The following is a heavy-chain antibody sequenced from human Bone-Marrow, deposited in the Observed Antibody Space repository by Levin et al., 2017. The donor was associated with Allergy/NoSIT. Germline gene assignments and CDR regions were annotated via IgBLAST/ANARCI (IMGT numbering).Heavy chain of an antibody. CDR1: GFTFSTYG. J-gene: IGHJ3*02. CDR3: ARAGTAMSTGALDI. Sequence: GESLKISCAASGFTFSTYGLHWVRQAPGKGLEWEAVISYDGTNKYYADSVKGRFTISRDNSKNTLYLQMNSLRAEDTAVFYCARAGTAMSTGALDIWGQGTVVTVSS. CDR2: ISYDGTNK. D-gene: IGHD5-18*01. V-gene: IGHV3-30*03.